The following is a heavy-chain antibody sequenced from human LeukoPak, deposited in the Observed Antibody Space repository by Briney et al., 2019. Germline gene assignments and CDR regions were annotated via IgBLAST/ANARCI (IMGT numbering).Heavy chain of an antibody. CDR2: IYYSGST. V-gene: IGHV4-59*12. CDR1: GGSISSYY. D-gene: IGHD3-3*01. CDR3: ARGERYDFHFDY. Sequence: SETLSLTCTVSGGSISSYYWSWIRQPPGKGLEWIGYIYYSGSTNYNPSLKSRVTISVDTSKNQFSLKLSSVTAADTAVYYCARGERYDFHFDYWGQGTLVTVSS. J-gene: IGHJ4*02.